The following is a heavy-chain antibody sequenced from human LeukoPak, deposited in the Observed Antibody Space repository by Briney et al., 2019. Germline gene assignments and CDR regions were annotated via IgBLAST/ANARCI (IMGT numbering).Heavy chain of an antibody. CDR2: INWNGGST. V-gene: IGHV3-20*04. Sequence: GGSLRLSCAASGXTFDDYGMSWVRQAPGKGQEWVSGINWNGGSTGYADSVKGRFTISRDNAKNSLYLQMNSLRAEDTALYYCAGMPTYSLGGVAVAGPIDYWGQGTLVTVSS. D-gene: IGHD6-19*01. CDR1: GXTFDDYG. CDR3: AGMPTYSLGGVAVAGPIDY. J-gene: IGHJ4*02.